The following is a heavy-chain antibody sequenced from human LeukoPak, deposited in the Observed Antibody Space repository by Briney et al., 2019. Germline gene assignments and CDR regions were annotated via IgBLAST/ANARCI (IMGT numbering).Heavy chain of an antibody. V-gene: IGHV1-69*13. Sequence: SVKVSCKASGGTFSSYAISWVRQAPGQGLEWMGGIIPIFGTANYAQKFQGRVTITADESTSTAYMELSSLRSEDTAVYYCARDIFRRSAAGTFWFDPGGQGTLVTVS. J-gene: IGHJ5*02. D-gene: IGHD6-13*01. CDR1: GGTFSSYA. CDR2: IIPIFGTA. CDR3: ARDIFRRSAAGTFWFDP.